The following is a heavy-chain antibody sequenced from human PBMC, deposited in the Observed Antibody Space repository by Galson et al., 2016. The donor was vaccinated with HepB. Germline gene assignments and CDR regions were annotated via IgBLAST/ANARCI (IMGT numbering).Heavy chain of an antibody. V-gene: IGHV1-18*04. Sequence: SVKVSCKASGYTFSSYGITWVRQAPGQGPEWMGWISAYNLYTKYAQKFQGRVTMTADTATSTAHMELRSLRSDDTARYYCARGMQDSFGPGMDVWGQGTTVTVSS. CDR3: ARGMQDSFGPGMDV. CDR2: ISAYNLYT. D-gene: IGHD2-15*01. J-gene: IGHJ6*02. CDR1: GYTFSSYG.